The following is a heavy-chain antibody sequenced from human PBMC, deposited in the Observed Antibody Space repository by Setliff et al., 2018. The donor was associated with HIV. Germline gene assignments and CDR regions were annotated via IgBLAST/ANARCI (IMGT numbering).Heavy chain of an antibody. CDR2: IYYSGGT. CDR3: ARGDAMTSLGAFDI. CDR1: GGSITSGGFY. V-gene: IGHV4-31*03. D-gene: IGHD2-2*01. J-gene: IGHJ3*02. Sequence: LSLTCTDSGGSITSGGFYWSWIRQYPRKGLEWIGYIYYSGGTYYNPPLKSRVTMSVDTSKNQFSLKLSSVTAADTAVYYCARGDAMTSLGAFDIWGQGTKVTVSS.